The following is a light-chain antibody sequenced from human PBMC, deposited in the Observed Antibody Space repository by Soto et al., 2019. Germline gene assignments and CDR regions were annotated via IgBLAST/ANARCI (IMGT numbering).Light chain of an antibody. Sequence: EVVFTQSPDTLSLSPGETATLSCRASQSVDRYVAWYQQKVGQAPRLLIYDAYTRETGVGTRFTGSGAGTEFTRTISSLEPEDFAVDYCQQRSNWPGTFGQGTKVDIK. CDR2: DAY. CDR3: QQRSNWPGT. V-gene: IGKV3-11*01. J-gene: IGKJ1*01. CDR1: QSVDRY.